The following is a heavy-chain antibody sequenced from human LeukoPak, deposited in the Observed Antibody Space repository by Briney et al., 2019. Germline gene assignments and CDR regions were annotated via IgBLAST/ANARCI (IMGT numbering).Heavy chain of an antibody. V-gene: IGHV3-48*03. CDR2: ISSSGSTI. CDR3: ARAMDPYYYDSSGYYFGY. Sequence: GGSLRLSCAASGFTFNNYELNWVRQAPGKGLEWVSYISSSGSTIYYADSVKGRFTISRDNAKNSLYLQMNSLRAEVTAVYYCARAMDPYYYDSSGYYFGYWGQGTLVTVSS. D-gene: IGHD3-22*01. CDR1: GFTFNNYE. J-gene: IGHJ4*02.